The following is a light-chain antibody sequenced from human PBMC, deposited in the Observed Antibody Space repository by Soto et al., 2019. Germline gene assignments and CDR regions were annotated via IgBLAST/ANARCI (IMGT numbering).Light chain of an antibody. Sequence: DIHLTQSPSFVSASVGDIFTFTFRASQGISSYLAWYQQKPGKAPKLLIYAASTLQSGVPSRFSGSGSGTEFTLTISSLQPEDFATYYCQQSYSTPLTFGGGTKVDIK. CDR1: QGISSY. V-gene: IGKV1-9*01. CDR3: QQSYSTPLT. CDR2: AAS. J-gene: IGKJ4*01.